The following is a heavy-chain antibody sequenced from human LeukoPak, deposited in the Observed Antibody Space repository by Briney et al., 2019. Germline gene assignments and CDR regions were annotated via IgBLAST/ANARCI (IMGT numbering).Heavy chain of an antibody. D-gene: IGHD2-2*01. Sequence: ASVKVSCKASGYTFTSYAMHWVRQAPGQRLEWMGWINAGNGNTKYSQKFQGRVTITRDTSASTVYMELSSLRPDDTAVYYCAREGQPAAIESPHYGMDVWGQGTTVTVSS. J-gene: IGHJ6*02. CDR1: GYTFTSYA. CDR2: INAGNGNT. V-gene: IGHV1-3*01. CDR3: AREGQPAAIESPHYGMDV.